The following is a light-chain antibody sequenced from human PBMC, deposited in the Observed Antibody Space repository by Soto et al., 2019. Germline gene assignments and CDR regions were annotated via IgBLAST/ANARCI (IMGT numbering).Light chain of an antibody. Sequence: QSVLTPPPSVSAAPGQKVTICCSGSSSNVGSYSVSWYQQLPGSAPKLLIHENNKRPSGIPDRFSGSKSGTSATLGITGLQAGDEFDYYCGAWDRRLTGGVLGGGTKRTVL. J-gene: IGLJ3*02. CDR1: SSNVGSYS. CDR3: GAWDRRLTGGV. CDR2: ENN. V-gene: IGLV1-51*02.